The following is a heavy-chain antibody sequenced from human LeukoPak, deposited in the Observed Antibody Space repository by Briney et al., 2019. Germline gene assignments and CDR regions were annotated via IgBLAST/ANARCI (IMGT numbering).Heavy chain of an antibody. J-gene: IGHJ6*03. CDR3: ARVLGVRGVSSYYYMDV. CDR1: GYTFTSYG. CDR2: ISAYNGNT. Sequence: APVKVSCKASGYTFTSYGISWVRQAPGQGLEWMGWISAYNGNTNYAQKLQGRVTMTTDTSTSTAYMELRSLRSDDTAVYYCARVLGVRGVSSYYYMDVWGKGTTVTISS. V-gene: IGHV1-18*01. D-gene: IGHD3-10*01.